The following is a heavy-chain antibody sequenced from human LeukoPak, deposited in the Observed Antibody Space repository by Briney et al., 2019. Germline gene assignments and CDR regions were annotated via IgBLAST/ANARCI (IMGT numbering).Heavy chain of an antibody. D-gene: IGHD2-2*01. CDR1: GGPISSYY. CDR2: IHYSGST. J-gene: IGHJ4*02. CDR3: ARALSTSWPYYFDY. Sequence: PSETLSLTCTVSGGPISSYYWTWVRQPPGKGLEWIGYIHYSGSTNYNPSLKSRVTMSLDTSKNQVSLKLNSVTAADTAVYYCARALSTSWPYYFDYWGQGTLVTVSS. V-gene: IGHV4-59*08.